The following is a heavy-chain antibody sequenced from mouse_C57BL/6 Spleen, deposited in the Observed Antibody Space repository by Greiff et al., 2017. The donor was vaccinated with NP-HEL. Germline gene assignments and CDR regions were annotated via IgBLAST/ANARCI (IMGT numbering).Heavy chain of an antibody. J-gene: IGHJ3*01. CDR3: ARGGTTVVATRGCAY. CDR2: INPSSGCT. Sequence: VQLQQSGAELAKPGASVKLSCKASGYTFTSYWMHWVKQRPGQGLEWIGYINPSSGCTKYNQKFKDKATLTADKSSSTAYMQLSSLTYEDSAVYYCARGGTTVVATRGCAYWGQGTLVTVSA. CDR1: GYTFTSYW. V-gene: IGHV1-7*01. D-gene: IGHD1-1*01.